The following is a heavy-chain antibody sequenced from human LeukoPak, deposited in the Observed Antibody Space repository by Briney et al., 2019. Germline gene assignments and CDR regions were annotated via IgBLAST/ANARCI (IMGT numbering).Heavy chain of an antibody. V-gene: IGHV1-2*02. CDR2: INLNSGGT. CDR3: ARDSFHYYGMDV. CDR1: GYTFTGYY. Sequence: GASVEVSCKASGYTFTGYYLNWVRQAPGQGLEWMGWINLNSGGTNSAQKFQGRVTMTRDTSISTAYMELSRLSSDDTAIYYCARDSFHYYGMDVWGQGTTVTVSS. J-gene: IGHJ6*02.